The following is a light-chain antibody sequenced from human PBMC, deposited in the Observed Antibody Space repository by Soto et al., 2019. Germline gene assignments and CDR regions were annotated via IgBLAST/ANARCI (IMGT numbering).Light chain of an antibody. J-gene: IGKJ1*01. Sequence: PGERVTLSCRASQSVSSSYLTCYQQKPGQAPRLLIYVASTRATSIPARFSGSESGTKFTLTINSLQPDDFATYYCQQYKSYPWTFGQGTKVDIK. CDR3: QQYKSYPWT. CDR2: VAS. V-gene: IGKV3D-7*01. CDR1: QSVSSSY.